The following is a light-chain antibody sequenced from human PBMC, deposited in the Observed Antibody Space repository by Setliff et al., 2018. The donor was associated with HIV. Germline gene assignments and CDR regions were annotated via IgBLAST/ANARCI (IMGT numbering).Light chain of an antibody. CDR2: EVS. V-gene: IGLV2-14*01. J-gene: IGLJ1*01. CDR3: SSYTSGSTHV. CDR1: RSDVGGYDY. Sequence: QSVLTQPASVSGSPGQSITISCTGTRSDVGGYDYVSWYQQHPDKAPKLMIYEVSNRPAGVSNRFSGSKSGNTASLTISGLQAEDEADYYCSSYTSGSTHVFGTGTKVTVL.